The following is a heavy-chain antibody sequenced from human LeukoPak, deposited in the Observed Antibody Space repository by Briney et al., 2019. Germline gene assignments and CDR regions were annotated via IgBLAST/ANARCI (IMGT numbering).Heavy chain of an antibody. Sequence: VASVKVSCKASGYTFTGYYMHWVRQAPGQGLEWMGCINPNSGGTNYAQKFQGRVTMTRDTSISTAYMELSRLRSDDTAVYSCARHRASCRFDPWGQGTLVTVSS. V-gene: IGHV1-2*02. D-gene: IGHD2-2*01. CDR1: GYTFTGYY. CDR3: ARHRASCRFDP. J-gene: IGHJ5*02. CDR2: INPNSGGT.